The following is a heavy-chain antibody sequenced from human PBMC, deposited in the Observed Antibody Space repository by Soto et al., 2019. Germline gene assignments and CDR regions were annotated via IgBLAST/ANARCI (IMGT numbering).Heavy chain of an antibody. CDR2: ISYDGSNK. CDR3: AKFLAKDYDFWSGYYYYYYGMDV. V-gene: IGHV3-30*18. CDR1: GFTFSSYG. D-gene: IGHD3-3*01. Sequence: GGSLRLSCAASGFTFSSYGMHWVRQAPGKGLEWVAVISYDGSNKYYADSVKGRFTISRDNSKNTLYLQMNSLRAEDTAVYYCAKFLAKDYDFWSGYYYYYYGMDVWGQGTTVTV. J-gene: IGHJ6*02.